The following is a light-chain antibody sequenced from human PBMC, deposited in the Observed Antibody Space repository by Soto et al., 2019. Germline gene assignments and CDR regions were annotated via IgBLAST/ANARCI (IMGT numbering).Light chain of an antibody. CDR2: AAS. J-gene: IGKJ1*01. Sequence: DILMTQSPSSLSSSVGDRVTITCRASQSISNYLNWYQQKPGKAPKLLVDAASSLQSGVPSRFSGSGSGADFTLTISSLQPEDFATYYCQQRYSTPPTYGQGTKVDIK. CDR3: QQRYSTPPT. CDR1: QSISNY. V-gene: IGKV1-39*01.